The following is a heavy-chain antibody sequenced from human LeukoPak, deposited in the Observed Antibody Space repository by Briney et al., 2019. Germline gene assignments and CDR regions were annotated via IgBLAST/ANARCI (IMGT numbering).Heavy chain of an antibody. D-gene: IGHD3-3*01. Sequence: PGGSLRLSCAASGFTFSSYWMHWVRQAPGKGLVWVSRINSDGNSTSYADSVKGRFTISRDNAKNTLYLQMNSLRAEDTAAYYCASDFWSGYYTPMGVNYWGQGTLVTVSS. J-gene: IGHJ4*02. CDR3: ASDFWSGYYTPMGVNY. CDR1: GFTFSSYW. V-gene: IGHV3-74*01. CDR2: INSDGNST.